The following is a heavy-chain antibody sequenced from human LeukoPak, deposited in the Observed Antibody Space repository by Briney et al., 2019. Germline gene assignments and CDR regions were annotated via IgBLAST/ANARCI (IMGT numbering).Heavy chain of an antibody. CDR1: GFTFSSYS. Sequence: PGGSLRLSCAASGFTFSSYSMNWVRQAPGKGLEWVSSISSSSSYIYYADSVKGRFTISRDNAKNSLYLQMNSLRAEDTAVYYCAGALIPYYDSSDDAFDIWGQGTMVTVSS. J-gene: IGHJ3*02. CDR3: AGALIPYYDSSDDAFDI. D-gene: IGHD3-22*01. V-gene: IGHV3-21*01. CDR2: ISSSSSYI.